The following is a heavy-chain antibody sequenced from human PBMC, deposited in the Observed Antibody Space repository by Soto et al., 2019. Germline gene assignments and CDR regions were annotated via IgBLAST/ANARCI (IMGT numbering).Heavy chain of an antibody. V-gene: IGHV3-23*01. CDR1: GFTFSSYA. Sequence: VQLLESGGGLVQPGGSLRLSCAASGFTFSSYAMSWVRQAPGKGLEWVSAISGSGGSTYYADSVKGRFTISRDNSKNTLYLQMNSLRAEDTAVYYCAKSMRYCTNGVCYITIFDYWGQGTLVTVSS. CDR3: AKSMRYCTNGVCYITIFDY. J-gene: IGHJ4*02. CDR2: ISGSGGST. D-gene: IGHD2-8*01.